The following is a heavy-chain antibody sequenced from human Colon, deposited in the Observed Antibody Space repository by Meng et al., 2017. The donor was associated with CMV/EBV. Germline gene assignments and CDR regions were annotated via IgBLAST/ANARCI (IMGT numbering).Heavy chain of an antibody. D-gene: IGHD3-22*01. CDR3: ARRSSGYKSRYNWFDP. CDR1: GGSFSGYY. CDR2: INHSGST. Sequence: YGGSFSGYYWSWIRQPPGKGLEWIGEINHSGSTNYDPSLKSRVTISVDTSKNQFSPKLSSVTAADTAVYYCARRSSGYKSRYNWFDPWGQGTLVTVSS. V-gene: IGHV4-34*01. J-gene: IGHJ5*02.